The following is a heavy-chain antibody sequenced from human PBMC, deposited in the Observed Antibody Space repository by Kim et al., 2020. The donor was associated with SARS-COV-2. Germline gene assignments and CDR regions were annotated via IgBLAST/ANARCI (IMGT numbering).Heavy chain of an antibody. V-gene: IGHV3-23*01. D-gene: IGHD3-22*01. CDR2: INGRGDET. Sequence: GGSLRLSCAVSGLKFSNFAMRWVRQAPGKGLQWVPSINGRGDETYYADSVKGRFTIFRDNSKNTLYLQMNNLRIEDTAVYYCVKGRDDSSGYYMRTPFNYFDPWGPGAQVIVSS. CDR3: VKGRDDSSGYYMRTPFNYFDP. J-gene: IGHJ5*02. CDR1: GLKFSNFA.